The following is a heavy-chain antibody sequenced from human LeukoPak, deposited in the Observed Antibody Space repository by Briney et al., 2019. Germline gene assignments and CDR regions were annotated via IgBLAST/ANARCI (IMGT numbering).Heavy chain of an antibody. CDR2: IYYSGST. Sequence: SQTLSLTCTVSGGSISSGDYYSSWIRQPPGKGLECIGYIYYSGSTYYNPSLKSRVTISVDTSKNQFSLKLSSVTAADTAVYYCARDGEGYCSSTSCYNSWFDPWGQGTLVTVSS. CDR3: ARDGEGYCSSTSCYNSWFDP. CDR1: GGSISSGDYY. V-gene: IGHV4-30-4*08. J-gene: IGHJ5*02. D-gene: IGHD2-2*02.